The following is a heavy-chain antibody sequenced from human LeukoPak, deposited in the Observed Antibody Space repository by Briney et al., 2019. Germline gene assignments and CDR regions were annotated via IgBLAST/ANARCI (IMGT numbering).Heavy chain of an antibody. J-gene: IGHJ4*02. CDR2: MNPNSGNT. Sequence: ASVTVSCKASGYTFTSYDINWVRQATAQGLEWMGWMNPNSGNTGYAQKFQGRVTMTRNTSISTAYMELSSLRSEDTAVYYCARGRSSSWLLFDYWGQGTLVTVSS. D-gene: IGHD6-13*01. V-gene: IGHV1-8*01. CDR3: ARGRSSSWLLFDY. CDR1: GYTFTSYD.